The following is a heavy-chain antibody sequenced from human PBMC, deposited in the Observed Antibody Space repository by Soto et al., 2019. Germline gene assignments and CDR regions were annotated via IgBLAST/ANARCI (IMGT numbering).Heavy chain of an antibody. CDR2: ISSSSSTI. D-gene: IGHD2-21*01. CDR3: ALFVSRDFRVNCFPP. CDR1: GFTFSSYS. J-gene: IGHJ5*02. V-gene: IGHV3-48*02. Sequence: EVQLVESGGGLVQPGGSLRLSCAASGFTFSSYSMNWVRQAPGKGLEWVSYISSSSSTIYYADPVKGRFTISRDNAKNSLYLQMNTLRDEDTAVYYCALFVSRDFRVNCFPPWGPGTLVPVSS.